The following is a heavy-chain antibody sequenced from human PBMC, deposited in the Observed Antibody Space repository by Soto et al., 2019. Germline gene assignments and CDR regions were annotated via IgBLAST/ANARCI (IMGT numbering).Heavy chain of an antibody. J-gene: IGHJ5*02. Sequence: LSLTCTVSGGSISSYYWSWIRQPPGKGLEWIGYIYYIGSTNYNPSLKSRVTISVDTSKNQFSLKLSSVTAADTAVYYCAREGGSYVNWFDPWGQGTLVTVSS. D-gene: IGHD1-26*01. CDR2: IYYIGST. CDR3: AREGGSYVNWFDP. V-gene: IGHV4-59*01. CDR1: GGSISSYY.